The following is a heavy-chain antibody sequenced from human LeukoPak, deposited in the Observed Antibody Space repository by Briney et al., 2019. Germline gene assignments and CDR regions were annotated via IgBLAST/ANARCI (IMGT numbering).Heavy chain of an antibody. V-gene: IGHV3-7*01. J-gene: IGHJ6*03. CDR2: IKQDGSEA. D-gene: IGHD3-10*01. CDR1: GFTFSSYW. CDR3: ARLDFYGSHYYMDV. Sequence: GALRLSCAASGFTFSSYWMTWVRQAPGKGLEWVANIKQDGSEAYYVDSVKGRFTVSRDNAKNSLYLQLNSLGAEDTAVYYCARLDFYGSHYYMDVWGKGTTVTVSS.